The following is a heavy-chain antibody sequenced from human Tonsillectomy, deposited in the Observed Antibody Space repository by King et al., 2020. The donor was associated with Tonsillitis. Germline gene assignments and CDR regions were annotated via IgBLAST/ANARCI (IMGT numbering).Heavy chain of an antibody. CDR3: ARSYYYGSGTHPYYFDY. CDR2: IYYSGST. V-gene: IGHV4-31*03. CDR1: GGSISSGRYY. Sequence: QLQESGPGQVKPSQTLSLTCTVSGGSISSGRYYWSWIRQHPGKGLEWIGYIYYSGSTYYNPSLKSRVTISGDTSKNQFSLKLSSVTAADTAVYYCARSYYYGSGTHPYYFDYWGQGTLVTVSS. D-gene: IGHD3-10*01. J-gene: IGHJ4*02.